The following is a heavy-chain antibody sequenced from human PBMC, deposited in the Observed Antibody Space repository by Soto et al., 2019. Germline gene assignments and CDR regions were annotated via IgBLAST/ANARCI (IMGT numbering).Heavy chain of an antibody. V-gene: IGHV1-18*01. D-gene: IGHD2-2*01. CDR3: ARYCSSTSCDHYFDH. CDR2: ISPYNGDT. CDR1: GYSFTNYD. J-gene: IGHJ4*02. Sequence: ASVKVSCKASGYSFTNYDISWVRQAPGQGLEWMGWISPYNGDTNYAQKLQGRVTMTTDTSTSTAYMELRSLRSDDTAVYYCARYCSSTSCDHYFDHWAQGNLVXV.